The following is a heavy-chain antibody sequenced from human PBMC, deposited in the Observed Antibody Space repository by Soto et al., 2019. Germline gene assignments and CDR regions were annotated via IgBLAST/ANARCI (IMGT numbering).Heavy chain of an antibody. CDR1: GRTFSSYS. Sequence: QVQLVQSGAEVKKPGSSVKVYCEASGRTFSSYSIILVRQAPGQGLEWMGRITPVLGIANYAQKFQGRVTITADKSTSTAYMDLSSLTFEDTAVYYCARGGAVAGDPNLQRYYYGMDVWGQGTTVTASS. V-gene: IGHV1-69*02. CDR2: ITPVLGIA. D-gene: IGHD6-19*01. CDR3: ARGGAVAGDPNLQRYYYGMDV. J-gene: IGHJ6*02.